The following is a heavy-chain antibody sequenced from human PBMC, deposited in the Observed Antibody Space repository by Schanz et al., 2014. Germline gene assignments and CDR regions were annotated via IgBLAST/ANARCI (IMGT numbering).Heavy chain of an antibody. CDR3: ARGGPAYYFDD. CDR2: VSRSTPDI. J-gene: IGHJ4*02. Sequence: VQLVESGGGVVQPGRSLRLSCVASGFTFSSYDVFWVRQAPGKGLEWVSYVSRSTPDIYYADSVKGRFTMSRDNAKNSVFLQMNSLRAEDTAVYYCARGGPAYYFDDWGQGTLVTVSS. V-gene: IGHV3-48*01. CDR1: GFTFSSYD.